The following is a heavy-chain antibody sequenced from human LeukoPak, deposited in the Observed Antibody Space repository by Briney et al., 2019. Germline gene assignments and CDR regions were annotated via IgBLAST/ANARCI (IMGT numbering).Heavy chain of an antibody. CDR2: IAHSGAI. CDR1: GGAISRYS. D-gene: IGHD6-19*01. J-gene: IGHJ4*02. CDR3: ARWDDSAWAFGN. V-gene: IGHV4-59*08. Sequence: SETLSLTCIVSGGAISRYSWNWIRQSPGKGLEWIGYIAHSGAISYKSSLKGRVTISVDTSKNQLSLRLTSVTTADTAVYYCARWDDSAWAFGNWGPGTLVTVSS.